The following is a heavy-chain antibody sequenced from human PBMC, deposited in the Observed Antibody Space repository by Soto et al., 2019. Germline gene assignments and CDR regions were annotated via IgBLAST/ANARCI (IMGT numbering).Heavy chain of an antibody. CDR2: IIPIFGTA. CDR3: ARRGYSYGLDYYYGMDV. CDR1: GGTFSSYA. Sequence: QVQLVQSGAEVKKPGSSVKVSCKASGGTFSSYAISWVRQAPGQGLEWMGGIIPIFGTANYAQKFQGRVTMTAXASLSXXYMELSSLRSEDTAVYYCARRGYSYGLDYYYGMDVWGQGTTVTVSS. V-gene: IGHV1-69*12. D-gene: IGHD5-18*01. J-gene: IGHJ6*02.